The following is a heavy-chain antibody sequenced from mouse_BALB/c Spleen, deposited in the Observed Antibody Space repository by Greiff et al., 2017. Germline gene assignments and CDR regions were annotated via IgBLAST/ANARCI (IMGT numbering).Heavy chain of an antibody. CDR3: AREEYGNSAWFAY. D-gene: IGHD2-10*02. V-gene: IGHV5-4*02. J-gene: IGHJ3*01. CDR2: ISDGGSYT. CDR1: GFTFSDYY. Sequence: EVQGVESGGGLVKPGGSLKLSCAASGFTFSDYYMYWVRQTPEKRLEWVATISDGGSYTYYPDSVKGRFTISRDNAKNNLYLQMSSLKSEDTAMYYCAREEYGNSAWFAYWGQGTLVTVSA.